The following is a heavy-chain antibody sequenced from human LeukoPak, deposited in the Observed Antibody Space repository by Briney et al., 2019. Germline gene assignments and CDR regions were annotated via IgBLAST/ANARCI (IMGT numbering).Heavy chain of an antibody. CDR1: GFTFSSYW. V-gene: IGHV3-7*01. J-gene: IGHJ6*02. CDR2: IKQDGSEK. D-gene: IGHD3-10*01. Sequence: GGSLRLSCAASGFTFSSYWMSWVRQAPGKGLEWVANIKQDGSEKYYVDPVKGRFTISRDNAKNSLYLQMNSLRAEDTAVYYCARVRYYYGSGSYYIYYYGMDVWGQGTTVTVSS. CDR3: ARVRYYYGSGSYYIYYYGMDV.